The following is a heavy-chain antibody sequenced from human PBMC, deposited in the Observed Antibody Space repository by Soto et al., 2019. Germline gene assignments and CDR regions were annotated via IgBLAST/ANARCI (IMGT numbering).Heavy chain of an antibody. CDR2: MNPNSGNT. V-gene: IGHV1-8*01. D-gene: IGHD3-10*01. CDR3: ARARGSGSPSLPTLYYYGMDV. CDR1: GYTFTSYD. J-gene: IGHJ6*02. Sequence: GASVKVSCKASGYTFTSYDINWVRQATGQGLEWMGWMNPNSGNTGYAQKFQGRVTMTRNTSISTAYMELSSLRSEDTAVYYCARARGSGSPSLPTLYYYGMDVWGQGTTVTVSS.